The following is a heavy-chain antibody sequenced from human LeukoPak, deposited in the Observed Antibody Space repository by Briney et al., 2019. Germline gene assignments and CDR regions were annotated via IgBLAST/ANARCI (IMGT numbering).Heavy chain of an antibody. CDR2: ISGSGGST. V-gene: IGHV3-23*01. J-gene: IGHJ4*02. CDR3: AKNMWVESRGIDY. D-gene: IGHD6-13*01. CDR1: GFTFSSYA. Sequence: GGSLRLSCAASGFTFSSYAMSWVRQAPGKGLDWVSPISGSGGSTYYAASVKGRFTISRDNSKNTLYLQMNSLRGEDTAVYYCAKNMWVESRGIDYWGQGTLVTVSS.